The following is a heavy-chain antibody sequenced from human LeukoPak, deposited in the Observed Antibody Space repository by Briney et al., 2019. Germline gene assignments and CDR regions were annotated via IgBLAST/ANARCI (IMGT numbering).Heavy chain of an antibody. CDR1: GDSISSYY. CDR3: ARGVYDDYVHWFDP. D-gene: IGHD4-17*01. CDR2: IYYSGST. Sequence: SETLSLTCTVSGDSISSYYWSWIRQPPGKGLEWIGYIYYSGSTNYNPSLKSRVTISVDTSKNQFSLKLSFVTAADTAVYYCARGVYDDYVHWFDPWGQGTLVTVSS. J-gene: IGHJ5*02. V-gene: IGHV4-59*01.